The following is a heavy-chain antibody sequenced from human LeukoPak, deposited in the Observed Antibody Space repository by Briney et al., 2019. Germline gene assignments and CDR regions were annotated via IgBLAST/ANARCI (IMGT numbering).Heavy chain of an antibody. J-gene: IGHJ4*02. CDR2: ISGSGDST. CDR3: AKVILRYFDWPIPHCFDY. D-gene: IGHD3-9*01. V-gene: IGHV3-23*01. Sequence: GGSLRLSCAASGFTFSSYVLTWVRQAPGKGLDWVSTISGSGDSTYYADSVKGRFTISRDNSKNTLYLQMSSLRGEDTAVYYCAKVILRYFDWPIPHCFDYWGQGTLVTVSS. CDR1: GFTFSSYV.